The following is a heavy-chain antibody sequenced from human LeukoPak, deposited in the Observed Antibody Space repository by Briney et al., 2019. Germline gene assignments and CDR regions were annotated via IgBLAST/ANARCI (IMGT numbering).Heavy chain of an antibody. D-gene: IGHD6-13*01. V-gene: IGHV3-33*06. Sequence: PGRSLRLSCAASGFTFSSYGMHWVRQAPGKGLEWMAVIWYDGSNKYYADSVKGRFTISRDNSKNTLYLQMNSLRAEDTAVYYCAKVGESAAGTIDYWGQGTLVTVSS. CDR2: IWYDGSNK. J-gene: IGHJ4*02. CDR3: AKVGESAAGTIDY. CDR1: GFTFSSYG.